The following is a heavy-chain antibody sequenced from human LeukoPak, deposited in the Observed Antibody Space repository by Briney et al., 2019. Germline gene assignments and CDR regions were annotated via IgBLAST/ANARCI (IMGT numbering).Heavy chain of an antibody. J-gene: IGHJ4*02. V-gene: IGHV4-39*01. CDR3: ARQLGYCSSTSCYADKVDY. Sequence: KASETLSLTCTVSGGSISSSSYYWGWIRQPPGKGLEWIGSIYYSGSTYYNPSLKSRVTISVDTSKNQFSLKLSSVTAADTAVYYCARQLGYCSSTSCYADKVDYWGQGTPVTVSS. CDR2: IYYSGST. D-gene: IGHD2-2*01. CDR1: GGSISSSSYY.